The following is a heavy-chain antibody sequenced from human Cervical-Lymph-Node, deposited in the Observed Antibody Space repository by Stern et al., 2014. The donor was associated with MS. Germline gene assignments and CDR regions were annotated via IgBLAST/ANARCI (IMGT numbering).Heavy chain of an antibody. CDR1: GGTFSSYA. D-gene: IGHD3-10*01. J-gene: IGHJ6*02. CDR2: IIPFFGTA. Sequence: VQLVQSGAEVKKPGSSVTVSCKASGGTFSSYAISWVRQPPAQGLEWMGGIIPFFGTAKYAQKVQGRITITPEDSTSTDYMEVSSLRSEDTAVYYCASSVGELAPEAVWGQGNTVTVFS. V-gene: IGHV1-69*01. CDR3: ASSVGELAPEAV.